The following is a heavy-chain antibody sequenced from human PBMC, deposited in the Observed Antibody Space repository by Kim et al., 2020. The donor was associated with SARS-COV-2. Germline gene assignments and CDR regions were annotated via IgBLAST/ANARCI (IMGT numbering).Heavy chain of an antibody. Sequence: SETLSLTCTVSGGFISSYYWSWIRQPPGKGLEWIGYIYYSGSTNYNPSLKSRVTISVDTSKNQFSLKLSSVTAADTAVYYCARHPFGGAVNPRLYGMDVWGQGTTVTVSS. J-gene: IGHJ6*02. V-gene: IGHV4-59*08. CDR3: ARHPFGGAVNPRLYGMDV. CDR2: IYYSGST. CDR1: GGFISSYY. D-gene: IGHD3-10*01.